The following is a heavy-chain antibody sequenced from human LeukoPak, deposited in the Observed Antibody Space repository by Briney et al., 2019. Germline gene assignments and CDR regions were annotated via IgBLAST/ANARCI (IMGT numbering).Heavy chain of an antibody. D-gene: IGHD6-19*01. CDR2: ISSSSSTI. CDR1: GFTFSSYE. J-gene: IGHJ4*02. CDR3: AKDLYSSGWYTPDY. V-gene: IGHV3-48*01. Sequence: GSLRLSCAASGFTFSSYEMNWVRQAPGKGLEWVSYISSSSSTIYYADSVKGRFTISRDNAKNSLYLQMNSLRAEDTAVYYCAKDLYSSGWYTPDYWGQGTLVTVSS.